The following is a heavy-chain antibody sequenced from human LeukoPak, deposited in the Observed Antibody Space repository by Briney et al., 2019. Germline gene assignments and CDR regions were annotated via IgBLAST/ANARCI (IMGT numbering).Heavy chain of an antibody. J-gene: IGHJ4*02. Sequence: GGSLRLSCAASGFTFSSYGMHWVRQAPGKGLEWVAVISYDGSNKYYADSVKGRFTISRDNSKNTLYLQMNSLGAADTAVYYCARSRGPGNHYFDYWGQGALVTVSS. CDR3: ARSRGPGNHYFDY. CDR2: ISYDGSNK. CDR1: GFTFSSYG. V-gene: IGHV3-30*03. D-gene: IGHD4-23*01.